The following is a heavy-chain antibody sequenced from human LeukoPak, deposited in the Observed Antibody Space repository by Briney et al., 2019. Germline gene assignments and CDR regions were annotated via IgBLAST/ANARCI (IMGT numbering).Heavy chain of an antibody. V-gene: IGHV1-69*01. D-gene: IGHD6-13*01. CDR3: ARAPPGMTMGPGDY. CDR2: IIPIFGTA. J-gene: IGHJ4*02. CDR1: GGTFISYA. Sequence: ASVKVSCKASGGTFISYAISWVRQAPGQGLEWMGGIIPIFGTANYAQKFQGRVTITADESTSTAYMELRRLESDDTAVYYCARAPPGMTMGPGDYWGQGALVIVSS.